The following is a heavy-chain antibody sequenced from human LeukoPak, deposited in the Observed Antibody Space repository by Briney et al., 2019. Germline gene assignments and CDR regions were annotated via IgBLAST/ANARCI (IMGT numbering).Heavy chain of an antibody. CDR2: IDWDDDK. V-gene: IGHV2-70*04. J-gene: IGHJ4*02. CDR1: GFSLSTSGMG. Sequence: SGPALVKPTQTLTLTCTFSGFSLSTSGMGVSWIRQPPGKALEWLARIDWDDDKFYSTSLKTRLTISKDTSKNQVVLTMTNMDPVDTATYYCARMAYYYDSSGYYAISYFDYWGQGTLVTVSS. D-gene: IGHD3-22*01. CDR3: ARMAYYYDSSGYYAISYFDY.